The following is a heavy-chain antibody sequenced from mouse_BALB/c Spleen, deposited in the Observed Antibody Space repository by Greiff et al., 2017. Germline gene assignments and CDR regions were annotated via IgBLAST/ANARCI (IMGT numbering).Heavy chain of an antibody. CDR2: ISSGSSTI. CDR3: ARKDYGSSGAWCAY. J-gene: IGHJ3*01. Sequence: EVKLVESGGGLVQPGGSRNLSCAASGFTFSSFGMHWVRQAPEKGLEWVAYISSGSSTIYYADTVKGRFTISRDNPKNTLFLQMTSLRSEDTAMYYCARKDYGSSGAWCAYWGQGTLVTVSA. CDR1: GFTFSSFG. V-gene: IGHV5-17*02. D-gene: IGHD1-1*01.